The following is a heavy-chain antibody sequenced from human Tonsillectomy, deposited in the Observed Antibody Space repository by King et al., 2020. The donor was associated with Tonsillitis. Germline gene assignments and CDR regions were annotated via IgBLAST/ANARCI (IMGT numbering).Heavy chain of an antibody. CDR1: GFTFSSYA. V-gene: IGHV3-23*04. J-gene: IGHJ3*02. Sequence: VQLVESGGGLVQPGGSLRLSCAASGFTFSSYAMSWVRQAPGKGLEWVSAISGSGGSTYYAESVKGRFTISRDTSKTTRYLQMNSLRAEDTAVYYCAKADASVLRYFDWLSDAFDIWGQGTMVTVSS. CDR2: ISGSGGST. CDR3: AKADASVLRYFDWLSDAFDI. D-gene: IGHD3-9*01.